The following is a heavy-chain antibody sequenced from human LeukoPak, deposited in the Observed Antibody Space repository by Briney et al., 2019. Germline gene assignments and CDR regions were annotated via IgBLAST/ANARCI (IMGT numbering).Heavy chain of an antibody. J-gene: IGHJ5*02. CDR1: GGTFSSYA. D-gene: IGHD2-8*01. CDR3: ARDWDNGRAERPA. CDR2: IIPILGIA. Sequence: SVKVSCKASGGTFSSYAISWVRQAPGQGLEWMGRIIPILGIANYAQKFQGRVTITADKSTSTAYMELSSLRSEDTAVYYCARDWDNGRAERPAWGQGTLVTVSS. V-gene: IGHV1-69*04.